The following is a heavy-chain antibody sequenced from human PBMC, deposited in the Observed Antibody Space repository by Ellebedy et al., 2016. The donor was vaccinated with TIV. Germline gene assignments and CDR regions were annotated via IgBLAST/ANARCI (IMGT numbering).Heavy chain of an antibody. CDR3: VRRLPYCSGGSCYSCMDV. J-gene: IGHJ6*02. V-gene: IGHV3-33*01. CDR2: IWYDGSNK. CDR1: GFTFSSYG. D-gene: IGHD2-15*01. Sequence: GESLKISCAASGFTFSSYGMHWVRQAPGKGLEWVAVIWYDGSNKYYADSVKGRFTISRDNSKNTLYLQMNSLRAEDTAVYYCVRRLPYCSGGSCYSCMDVWGQGTTVTVSS.